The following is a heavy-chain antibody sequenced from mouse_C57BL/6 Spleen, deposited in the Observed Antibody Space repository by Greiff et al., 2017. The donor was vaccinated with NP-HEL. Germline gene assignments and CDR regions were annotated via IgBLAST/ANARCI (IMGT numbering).Heavy chain of an antibody. CDR2: INPSNGGT. CDR1: GYTFTSYW. CDR3: ARYPRGSSGFDY. Sequence: QVHVKQPGTELVKPGASVKLSCKASGYTFTSYWMHWVKQRPGQGLEWIGNINPSNGGTNYNEKFKSKATLTVDKSSSTAYMQLSSLTSEDSAVYYCARYPRGSSGFDYWGQGTTLTVSS. V-gene: IGHV1-53*01. J-gene: IGHJ2*01. D-gene: IGHD1-1*01.